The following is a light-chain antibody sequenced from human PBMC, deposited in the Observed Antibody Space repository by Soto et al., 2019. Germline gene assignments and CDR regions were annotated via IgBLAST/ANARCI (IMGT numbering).Light chain of an antibody. CDR2: EVS. V-gene: IGLV2-14*01. Sequence: QSALTQPASVSGSPGQSITISCTGTSSDVGGYNYVSWYQQHPGKAPKLMIYEVSNRPSGVSNRFSGSKSGNTASLTISGLQAEDEADHYCSSYTSSSTPGVFGTGTKVTVL. CDR3: SSYTSSSTPGV. J-gene: IGLJ1*01. CDR1: SSDVGGYNY.